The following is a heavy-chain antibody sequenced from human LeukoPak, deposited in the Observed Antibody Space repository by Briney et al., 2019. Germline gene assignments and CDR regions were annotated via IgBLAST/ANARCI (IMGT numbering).Heavy chain of an antibody. CDR2: IIPIFGTA. J-gene: IGHJ4*02. CDR3: ATDDRMYYYDSSGAFDY. V-gene: IGHV1-69*06. Sequence: GASVKVSCKASGGTFSSYAISWVRQAPGQGLEWMGGIIPIFGTANYAQKFQGRVTITADKSTSTAYMELSSLRSEDTAVYYCATDDRMYYYDSSGAFDYWGQGTLVTVSS. CDR1: GGTFSSYA. D-gene: IGHD3-22*01.